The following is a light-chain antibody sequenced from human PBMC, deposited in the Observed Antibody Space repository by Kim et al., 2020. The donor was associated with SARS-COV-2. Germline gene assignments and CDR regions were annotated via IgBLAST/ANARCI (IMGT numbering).Light chain of an antibody. V-gene: IGKV3-15*01. Sequence: EIVMTQSPAPLSVSPGEGATLSCRASQSVGSNLAWYQQKPGQAPRLLIYGASTRATGIPARFSGSESGTEFTLAISSLQSEDFAVYYCQQYDNWPVTFGQGTKLEI. CDR2: GAS. CDR1: QSVGSN. J-gene: IGKJ2*01. CDR3: QQYDNWPVT.